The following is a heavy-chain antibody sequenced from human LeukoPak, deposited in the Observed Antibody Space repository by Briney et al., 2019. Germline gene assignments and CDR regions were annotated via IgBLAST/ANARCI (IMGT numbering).Heavy chain of an antibody. Sequence: GGSLRLSCGVSGFTLSRYSMNWVRQAPGKGLEWVSSISSSSSYIYYADSVKGRFTISRDNAKNSLYLQMNSLRAEDTAVYYCRLYNFWSGSSDYWGQGTLVTVSS. CDR1: GFTLSRYS. CDR2: ISSSSSYI. D-gene: IGHD3-3*01. CDR3: RLYNFWSGSSDY. J-gene: IGHJ4*02. V-gene: IGHV3-21*01.